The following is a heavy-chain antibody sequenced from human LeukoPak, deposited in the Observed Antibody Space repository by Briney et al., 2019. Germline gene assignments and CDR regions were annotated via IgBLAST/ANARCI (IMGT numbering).Heavy chain of an antibody. CDR2: IHYSGST. V-gene: IGHV4-59*05. J-gene: IGHJ5*02. CDR1: GFTFSDYY. Sequence: GSLRLSYAASGFTFSDYYMSWIRQAPGKGLQWIGSIHYSGSTYYNPSLKSRVTISVDTSKNQFSLTLTSVTAADTAVYYCARSGYYPPWGLSWFDPWGQGTLVTVSS. D-gene: IGHD2/OR15-2a*01. CDR3: ARSGYYPPWGLSWFDP.